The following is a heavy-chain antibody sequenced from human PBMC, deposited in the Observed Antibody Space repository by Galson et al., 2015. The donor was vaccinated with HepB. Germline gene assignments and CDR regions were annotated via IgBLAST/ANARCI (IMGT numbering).Heavy chain of an antibody. D-gene: IGHD5-12*01. CDR2: ISAHNGIT. CDR3: AREGFSAYDYAGHYFYGMDV. V-gene: IGHV1-18*01. J-gene: IGHJ6*02. Sequence: SVKVSCKASGYTFTSYGISWVRQAPGQGLEWMGWISAHNGITNYAQKVQGRVTMTTDTSTNTAYMELRSLRSDDTAVYYCAREGFSAYDYAGHYFYGMDVWGQGTPVTVSS. CDR1: GYTFTSYG.